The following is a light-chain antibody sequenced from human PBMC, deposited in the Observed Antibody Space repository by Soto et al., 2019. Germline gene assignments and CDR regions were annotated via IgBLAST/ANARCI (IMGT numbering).Light chain of an antibody. Sequence: QSVLTQPPSASGTPGQRVTISCSGSSSNIGSNYVYWYQQLPGTAPKLLIYRNNQRPSGVPDRFSGSKSGTSASLAISGLRSEDEADYYSAAGDDSLSGHVVFGGGTKLTVL. CDR1: SSNIGSNY. J-gene: IGLJ2*01. CDR2: RNN. CDR3: AAGDDSLSGHVV. V-gene: IGLV1-47*01.